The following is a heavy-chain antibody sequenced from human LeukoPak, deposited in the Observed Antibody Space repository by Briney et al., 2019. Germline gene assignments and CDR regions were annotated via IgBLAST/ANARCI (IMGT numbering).Heavy chain of an antibody. J-gene: IGHJ4*02. Sequence: SETLSLTCTVSGGSISSGSYYWSWIRQPAGKGLEWIGRIYTSGSTNYNPSLKSRVTISVDTSKNQFSLKLSSVTGADTAVYCCASYSSGYPYYFDYWGQGTLVTVSS. CDR3: ASYSSGYPYYFDY. CDR1: GGSISSGSYY. D-gene: IGHD3-22*01. V-gene: IGHV4-61*02. CDR2: IYTSGST.